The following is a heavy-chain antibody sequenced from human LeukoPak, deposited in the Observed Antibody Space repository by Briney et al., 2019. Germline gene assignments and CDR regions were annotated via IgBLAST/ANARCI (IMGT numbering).Heavy chain of an antibody. J-gene: IGHJ3*02. CDR1: GFTFSDRY. Sequence: GGTLRLSCAASGFTFSDRYMDWVRQAPGKGLEWVGRTRNKANSYTTEYAASVKGRFTISRDDSKNSLWLQMNSLKTEDTAVYYCARVSSGWYDAFDIWGQGTMVIVSS. CDR2: TRNKANSYTT. D-gene: IGHD6-19*01. CDR3: ARVSSGWYDAFDI. V-gene: IGHV3-72*01.